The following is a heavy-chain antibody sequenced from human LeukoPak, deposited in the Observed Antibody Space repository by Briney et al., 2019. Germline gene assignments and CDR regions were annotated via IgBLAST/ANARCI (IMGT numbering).Heavy chain of an antibody. D-gene: IGHD3-10*01. CDR3: ARQRAYGSGNY. CDR2: IYHSGST. V-gene: IGHV4-4*02. J-gene: IGHJ4*02. CDR1: GGSISSSNW. Sequence: SGTLSLTCAVSGGSISSSNWWSWVRQPPGKGLEWIGEIYHSGSTNYNPSLKSRVTISVDTSKNQFSLKLSSVTAADTAVYYCARQRAYGSGNYWGQGTLVTVSS.